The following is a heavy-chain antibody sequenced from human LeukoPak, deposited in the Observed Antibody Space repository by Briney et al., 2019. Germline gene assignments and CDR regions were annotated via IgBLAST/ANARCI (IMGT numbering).Heavy chain of an antibody. CDR1: GFTFSSYS. V-gene: IGHV3-21*01. Sequence: KPRGSLRLSCAASGFTFSSYSMNWVRQAPGKGLERVSSISSSSSYIYYADSVKGRFTISRDSAKNSLYLQMNSLRADDTAVYYCARSRKGYQLLSTNRDYYYMDVWGKGTTVTLSS. CDR2: ISSSSSYI. D-gene: IGHD2-2*01. CDR3: ARSRKGYQLLSTNRDYYYMDV. J-gene: IGHJ6*03.